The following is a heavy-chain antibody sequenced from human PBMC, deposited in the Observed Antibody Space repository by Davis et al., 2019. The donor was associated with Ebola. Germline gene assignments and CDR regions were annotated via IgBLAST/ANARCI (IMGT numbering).Heavy chain of an antibody. Sequence: SVQVSCKTSGFSFTNSAVQWVRQAPGERLEWIGWVIVASGNTKYTQNLRGRLIITSDTSTGTAYMELSRLTTEDTAVYYCAAEDYNDGTCCSFDYWGQGTLVTVSS. J-gene: IGHJ4*02. CDR2: VIVASGNT. V-gene: IGHV1-58*01. CDR3: AAEDYNDGTCCSFDY. CDR1: GFSFTNSA. D-gene: IGHD3-22*01.